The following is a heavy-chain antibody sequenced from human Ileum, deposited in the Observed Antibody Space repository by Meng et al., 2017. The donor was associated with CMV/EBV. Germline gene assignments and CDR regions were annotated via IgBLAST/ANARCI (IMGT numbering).Heavy chain of an antibody. CDR2: ISGSGGST. D-gene: IGHD2-2*01. V-gene: IGHV3-23*01. J-gene: IGHJ5*02. CDR1: YA. CDR3: AKDSTAIVVVPAAIWAGWFDP. Sequence: YARGWVRQAPGKGLEWVSAISGSGGSTYYADSVKGRFTISRDNSKNTLYLQMNSLRAEDTAVYYCAKDSTAIVVVPAAIWAGWFDPWGQGTLVTVSS.